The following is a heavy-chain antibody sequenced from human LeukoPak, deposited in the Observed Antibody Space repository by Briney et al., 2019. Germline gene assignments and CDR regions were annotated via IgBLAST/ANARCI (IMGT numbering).Heavy chain of an antibody. CDR3: AKVAKYYYGSETYYFFEH. Sequence: GGSLRLSCAASGFTFTSYWMSWVRKAPGKGLEGVANIKQDGTEKYYVDSVKGRFTISRDNAKNSLYLQMNSLRVEDTAVYYCAKVAKYYYGSETYYFFEHWGQGTPVTASS. J-gene: IGHJ4*02. CDR2: IKQDGTEK. D-gene: IGHD3-10*01. V-gene: IGHV3-7*01. CDR1: GFTFTSYW.